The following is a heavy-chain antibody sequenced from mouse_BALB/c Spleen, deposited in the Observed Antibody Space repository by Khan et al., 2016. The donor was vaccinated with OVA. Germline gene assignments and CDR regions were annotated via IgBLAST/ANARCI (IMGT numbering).Heavy chain of an antibody. CDR2: IWSDGST. Sequence: QVRLQQSGPGLVAPSRSLSITCTVSGFSLTSYGVHWVRQPPGKGLVWLVVIWSDGSTNYNSVLKSRLSISKDNSKSQVFLKMNSLQTDDTAIYYCARWFDGYSSLYAIDYWGQGTSVTVSS. CDR3: ARWFDGYSSLYAIDY. V-gene: IGHV2-6*02. D-gene: IGHD2-3*01. CDR1: GFSLTSYG. J-gene: IGHJ4*01.